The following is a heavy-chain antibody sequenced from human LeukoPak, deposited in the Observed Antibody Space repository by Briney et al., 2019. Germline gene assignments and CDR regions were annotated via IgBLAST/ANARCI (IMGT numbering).Heavy chain of an antibody. V-gene: IGHV3-30*18. D-gene: IGHD1-26*01. J-gene: IGHJ4*02. CDR1: GFTFSSYG. CDR3: AKDLSGSYSVDY. CDR2: ISYDGSNK. Sequence: GGSLRLSCAASGFTFSSYGMHWVRQAPGKGLEWVAVISYDGSNKYYADSVKGRFTISRDNSKNTLYLQVNSLRAEDTAVYYCAKDLSGSYSVDYWGQGTLVTVSS.